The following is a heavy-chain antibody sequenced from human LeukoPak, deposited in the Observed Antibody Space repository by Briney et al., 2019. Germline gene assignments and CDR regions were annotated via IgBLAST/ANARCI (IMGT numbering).Heavy chain of an antibody. J-gene: IGHJ4*02. CDR1: GFSFSVYA. V-gene: IGHV3-30*02. Sequence: QPGGSLRLSCAASGFSFSVYAMHWVRQAQGKGLEWVAFIRNDGSNENYADSVKGRFTISRDKSKNTLYLQMNSLRAEDTAVYYCAFGGEYGGNHLNKYFDYWGQGTLVTVSS. CDR3: AFGGEYGGNHLNKYFDY. D-gene: IGHD4-23*01. CDR2: IRNDGSNE.